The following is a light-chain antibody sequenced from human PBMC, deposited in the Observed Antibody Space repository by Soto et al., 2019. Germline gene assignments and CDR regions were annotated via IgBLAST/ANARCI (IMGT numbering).Light chain of an antibody. CDR2: DTS. V-gene: IGLV7-46*01. Sequence: QAVVTQEPSLTVSPGGTVTLTCGSSTGDVTSGHHPYWFQQRPGQAPRTLIYDTSSKNSWTPARFSGSLLGGKAALTLSGAQPEDETDYYCLLAYNSIRVFFGGTKLTVL. J-gene: IGLJ3*02. CDR1: TGDVTSGHH. CDR3: LLAYNSIRV.